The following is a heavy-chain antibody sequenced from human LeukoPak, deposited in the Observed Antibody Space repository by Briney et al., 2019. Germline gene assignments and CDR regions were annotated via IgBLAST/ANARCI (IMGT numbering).Heavy chain of an antibody. Sequence: PGGSLRLSCAASGFTFSSYAMSWVRQAPGKGLEWVSAISGSGGSTYYADSVKGRFTISRDNSKNTLYLQMNSLGAEDTAVYYCAKDREQWLVSFRNLPDYWGQGTLVTVSS. J-gene: IGHJ4*02. D-gene: IGHD6-19*01. CDR2: ISGSGGST. CDR3: AKDREQWLVSFRNLPDY. CDR1: GFTFSSYA. V-gene: IGHV3-23*01.